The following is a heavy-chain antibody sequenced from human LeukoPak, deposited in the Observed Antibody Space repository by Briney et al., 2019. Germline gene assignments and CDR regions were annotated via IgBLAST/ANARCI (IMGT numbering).Heavy chain of an antibody. CDR2: IYDIGST. Sequence: PSETLSLTCTVSGGSVSRDHWSWIRQPPGKGLEWIGYIYDIGSTIYNPSLQSRVTVSVDTSRNQLSLKLTSVTAADTAVYFCATGRDAYKTGYWGQGTLVTVSS. V-gene: IGHV4-59*02. CDR1: GGSVSRDH. J-gene: IGHJ4*02. D-gene: IGHD5-24*01. CDR3: ATGRDAYKTGY.